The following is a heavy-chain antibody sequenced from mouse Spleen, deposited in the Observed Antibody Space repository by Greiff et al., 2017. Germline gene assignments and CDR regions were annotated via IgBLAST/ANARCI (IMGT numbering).Heavy chain of an antibody. CDR2: INPSSGYT. J-gene: IGHJ4*01. CDR1: GYTFTSYT. V-gene: IGHV1-4*01. CDR3: ARSYYAMDY. Sequence: QVHVKQSGAELARPGASVKMSCKASGYTFTSYTMHWVKQRPGQGLEWIGYINPSSGYTKYNQKFKDKATLTADKSSSTAYMQLSSLTSEDSAVYYCARSYYAMDYWGQGTSVTVSS.